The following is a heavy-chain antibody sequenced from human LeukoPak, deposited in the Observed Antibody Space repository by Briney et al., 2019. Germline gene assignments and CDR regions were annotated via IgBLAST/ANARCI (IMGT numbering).Heavy chain of an antibody. V-gene: IGHV3-7*01. J-gene: IGHJ4*02. CDR3: ARVGDYGDYGFDY. CDR1: GFTFSSYW. CDR2: IKQDGSEK. Sequence: PGGSLRLSCAASGFTFSSYWMSWVRQAPGKGLEWVANIKQDGSEKYYVDSVKGRFTISRDIAKNSLYLQMNSLRAEDTAVYYCARVGDYGDYGFDYWGQGTLVTVSS. D-gene: IGHD4-17*01.